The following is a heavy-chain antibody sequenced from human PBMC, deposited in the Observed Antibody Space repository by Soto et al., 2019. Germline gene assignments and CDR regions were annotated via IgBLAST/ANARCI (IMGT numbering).Heavy chain of an antibody. J-gene: IGHJ2*01. CDR3: ARDGWVGAPAYFDL. D-gene: IGHD1-26*01. CDR2: ISSSSSYI. V-gene: IGHV3-21*01. Sequence: EVQLVESGGGLVKPGGSLRLSCAASGFTFSSYSMNWVRQAPGKGLEWVSSISSSSSYIYYADSVKGRFTISRDNAKNPLYLQMNSLRVEDTAVYSCARDGWVGAPAYFDLWGRGTLVTVSS. CDR1: GFTFSSYS.